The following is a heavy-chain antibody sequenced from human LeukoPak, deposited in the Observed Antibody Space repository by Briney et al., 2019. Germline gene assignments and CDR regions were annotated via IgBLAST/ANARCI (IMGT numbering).Heavy chain of an antibody. J-gene: IGHJ6*02. CDR1: GGSIRNYY. CDR3: ARHFAGPGTYTPYFGMDV. D-gene: IGHD3-3*01. V-gene: IGHV4-59*08. Sequence: PSETLSLTCTVSGGSIRNYYGSWIRQPPGKGLEWVGYIYYSGSTSYNPSLKSRVTISVDASKNQFSLKLISVTAADTAVYYCARHFAGPGTYTPYFGMDVWGQGATVTVSS. CDR2: IYYSGST.